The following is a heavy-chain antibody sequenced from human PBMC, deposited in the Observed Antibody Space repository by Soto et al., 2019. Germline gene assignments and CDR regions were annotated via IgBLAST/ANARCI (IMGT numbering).Heavy chain of an antibody. J-gene: IGHJ3*02. CDR2: ITRNSSYN. CDR1: VVTFLSYS. Sequence: YGAASVVTFLSYSMRWFRKAPGKGLEWVSSITRNSSYNQHADSVKGRFSISRDNSKNSLNLQMNSLRADDTAMYYCARTWDGTTHDFNIWGPGTMVPVSS. V-gene: IGHV3-21*01. D-gene: IGHD1-26*01. CDR3: ARTWDGTTHDFNI.